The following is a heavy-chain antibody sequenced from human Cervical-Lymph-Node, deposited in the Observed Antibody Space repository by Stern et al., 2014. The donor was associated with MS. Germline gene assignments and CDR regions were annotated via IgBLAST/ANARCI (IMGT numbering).Heavy chain of an antibody. D-gene: IGHD1-26*01. V-gene: IGHV2-70*01. J-gene: IGHJ6*02. CDR2: SDWKDDT. CDR3: ACIVGATGYYYDLDV. CDR1: GFSLSASGMC. Sequence: QVTLKESGPALVKPTQTLTLTCTFSGFSLSASGMCVTWIRQPPGKALEWLSLSDWKDDTYYNTYPKPRLTISKDTSKDRVVLTMTSIDHVDTATYYCACIVGATGYYYDLDVWGQGTTVTVSS.